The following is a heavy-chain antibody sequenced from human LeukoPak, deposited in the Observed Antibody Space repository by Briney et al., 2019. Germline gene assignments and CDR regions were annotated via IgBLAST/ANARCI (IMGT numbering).Heavy chain of an antibody. CDR1: GGSINSYY. V-gene: IGHV4-59*08. D-gene: IGHD6-19*01. CDR2: TYYSGSP. Sequence: SETLSLTCTVSGGSINSYYWSCIRQPPGKGLEWVGYTYYSGSPTYNPSLKSRVAISIHTSKKHFSLKLSSVTAADTAVYYCARSIVVAGFVSDYYYYGMDVWGQGTTVTVSS. CDR3: ARSIVVAGFVSDYYYYGMDV. J-gene: IGHJ6*02.